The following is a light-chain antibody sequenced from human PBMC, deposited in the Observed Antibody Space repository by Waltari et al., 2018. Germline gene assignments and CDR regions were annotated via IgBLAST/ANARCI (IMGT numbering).Light chain of an antibody. CDR2: GAS. CDR3: QQYGSSSWT. V-gene: IGKV3-20*01. J-gene: IGKJ1*01. Sequence: PPPPRASQSVSSSYLAWYQKKPGQAPRLLIYGASSRATGIPDRFSGSGSGTDFTLTISRLEPEDFAVYYCQQYGSSSWTFGQGTKVEIK. CDR1: QSVSSSY.